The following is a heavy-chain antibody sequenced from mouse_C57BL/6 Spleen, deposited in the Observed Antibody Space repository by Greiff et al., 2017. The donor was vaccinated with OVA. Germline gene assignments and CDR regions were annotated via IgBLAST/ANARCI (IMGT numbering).Heavy chain of an antibody. CDR1: GFTFSSYA. Sequence: EVQVVESGGGLVKPGGSLKLSCAASGFTFSSYAMSWVRQTPEKRLEWVATISDGGSYTYYPDNVKGRFTISRDNAKNNLYLQMSHLKSEDTAMYYCARGGTIIRYFDVWGTGTTVTVSS. CDR2: ISDGGSYT. D-gene: IGHD2-12*01. V-gene: IGHV5-4*01. CDR3: ARGGTIIRYFDV. J-gene: IGHJ1*03.